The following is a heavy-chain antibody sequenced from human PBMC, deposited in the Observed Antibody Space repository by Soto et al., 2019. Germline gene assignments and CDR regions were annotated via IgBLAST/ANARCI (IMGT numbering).Heavy chain of an antibody. CDR3: ARAPQLRWPREDYFDY. D-gene: IGHD4-17*01. CDR2: IYYSGST. V-gene: IGHV4-30-4*01. J-gene: IGHJ4*02. Sequence: QVQLQESGPGLMKTSQILSLTCTVSGGSISSGDYYWSWIRQPPGKGLEWIGYIYYSGSTYYNPSLKSRVTISVDTSKNQFSLKLSSVTAADTAVYYCARAPQLRWPREDYFDYWGQGTLVTASS. CDR1: GGSISSGDYY.